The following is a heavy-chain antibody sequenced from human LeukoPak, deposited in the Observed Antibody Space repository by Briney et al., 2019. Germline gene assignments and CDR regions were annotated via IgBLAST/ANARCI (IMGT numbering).Heavy chain of an antibody. CDR1: GFSFSNYG. CDR3: ARGSSSYNAFDY. J-gene: IGHJ4*02. CDR2: ISYDGRNI. V-gene: IGHV3-30*03. Sequence: GGSLRLSCTASGFSFSNYGMHWVRQAPGKGLEWVAAISYDGRNIYYADVVKGRFTISRDNSKNTLYLQMNSLRAEDTAVYYCARGSSSYNAFDYWGQGTLVTVSS. D-gene: IGHD6-13*01.